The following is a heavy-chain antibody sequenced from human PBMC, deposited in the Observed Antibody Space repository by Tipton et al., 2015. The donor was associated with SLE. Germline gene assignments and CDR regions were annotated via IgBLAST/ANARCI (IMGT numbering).Heavy chain of an antibody. CDR2: IFYTGST. CDR3: ASGDPVMPL. V-gene: IGHV4-59*01. J-gene: IGHJ4*02. CDR1: GGSISSLS. Sequence: TLSLTCTVSGGSISSLSWSWIRQPPGKRLEWIGYIFYTGSTNYNPSLKSRVAMSVDMSKNQFSLKLTSVTSADTAVYYCASGDPVMPLWGQGILVTFSS. D-gene: IGHD2-2*01.